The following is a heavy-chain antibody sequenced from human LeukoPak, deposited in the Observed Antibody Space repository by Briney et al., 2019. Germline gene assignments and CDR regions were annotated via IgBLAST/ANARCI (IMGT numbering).Heavy chain of an antibody. CDR2: ISSSGSTI. V-gene: IGHV3-11*01. D-gene: IGHD3-3*01. J-gene: IGHJ6*03. CDR3: ARGGLTVDFWSDYSLVPDYYYMDV. Sequence: GGSLRLSCAASGFTFSDYYMSWIRQAPGKGLEWVSYISSSGSTIYYADSVKGRFTTSRDNAKNSLYLQMNSLRAEDTAVYYCARGGLTVDFWSDYSLVPDYYYMDVWGKGTTVTVSS. CDR1: GFTFSDYY.